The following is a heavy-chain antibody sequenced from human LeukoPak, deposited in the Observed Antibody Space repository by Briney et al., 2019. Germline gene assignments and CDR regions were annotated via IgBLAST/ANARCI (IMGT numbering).Heavy chain of an antibody. V-gene: IGHV4-59*12. CDR1: GDSINNYY. CDR2: IFYSGGT. J-gene: IGHJ4*02. D-gene: IGHD6-13*01. CDR3: AKRAAAEIDY. Sequence: SETLSLTCTVSGDSINNYYWSWIRQPPGKGLEWIGYIFYSGGTNYNPSLKSRVTISVDTSKNQFSLKLSSVTAADTAVYYCAKRAAAEIDYWGQGTLVTVSS.